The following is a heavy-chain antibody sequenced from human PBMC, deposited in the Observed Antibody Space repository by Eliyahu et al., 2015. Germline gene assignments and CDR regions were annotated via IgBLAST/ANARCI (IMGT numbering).Heavy chain of an antibody. V-gene: IGHV3-23*01. Sequence: DSVKGRFTISRDNSENTLYLQLNSLRAEDTALYYCAKSYTNFWAFDYWGQGTLVAVSS. CDR3: AKSYTNFWAFDY. J-gene: IGHJ4*02. D-gene: IGHD1-1*01.